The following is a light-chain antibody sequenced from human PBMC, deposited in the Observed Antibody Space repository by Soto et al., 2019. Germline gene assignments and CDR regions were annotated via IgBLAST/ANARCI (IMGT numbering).Light chain of an antibody. V-gene: IGKV1-39*01. CDR1: QSIGKD. Sequence: DIQMTQSPSFLSASVGDRVTITCRASQSIGKDLNWYQQKPGKAPKFLIYGASTLQSGVPSRFTGSGSGTDFTLTVNSLQAEDFAIYYCQQSYSSPTTFGQGTRLEI. CDR2: GAS. CDR3: QQSYSSPTT. J-gene: IGKJ5*01.